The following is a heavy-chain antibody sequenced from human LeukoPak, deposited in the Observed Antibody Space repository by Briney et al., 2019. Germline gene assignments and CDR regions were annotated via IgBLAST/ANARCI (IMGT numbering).Heavy chain of an antibody. CDR3: ARSLNGGYLNY. CDR2: IYYSGST. V-gene: IGHV4-59*01. D-gene: IGHD4-23*01. Sequence: SETLSLTCTVSGGSINSYYWTWIRQPPGKGLEWIGYIYYSGSTNYNPSLKSRVTISLDTSKNQFSLNLSSVTAADTAVYYCARSLNGGYLNYWGQGTLVTVSS. J-gene: IGHJ4*02. CDR1: GGSINSYY.